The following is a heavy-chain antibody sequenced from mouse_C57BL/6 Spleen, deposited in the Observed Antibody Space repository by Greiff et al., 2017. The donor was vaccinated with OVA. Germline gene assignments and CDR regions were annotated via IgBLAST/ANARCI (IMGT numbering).Heavy chain of an antibody. V-gene: IGHV14-3*01. CDR1: GFNIKNTY. CDR2: IDPANGNT. J-gene: IGHJ1*03. D-gene: IGHD1-1*01. Sequence: VQLQQSVAELVRPGASVKLSCTASGFNIKNTYMHWVKQRPEQGLEWIGRIDPANGNTKYAPKFQGKATITADTSSNTAYLQLSSLTSEDTAIYYCARGITTVVAKEAWYFDVWGTGTTVTVSS. CDR3: ARGITTVVAKEAWYFDV.